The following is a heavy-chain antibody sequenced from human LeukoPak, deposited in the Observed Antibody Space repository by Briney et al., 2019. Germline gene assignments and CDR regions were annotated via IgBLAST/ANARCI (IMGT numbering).Heavy chain of an antibody. CDR3: ARLSSENSAGTEYFYMDV. Sequence: PGGSLRLSCAASRFTFSSYEMAWVRQAPGEGLEWVSYISGSGTTTYYADSVKGRFTISRDNAKNSLYLQMNSLRAEDSAGYYCARLSSENSAGTEYFYMDVWGKGTTVTISS. V-gene: IGHV3-48*03. CDR1: RFTFSSYE. D-gene: IGHD6-13*01. CDR2: ISGSGTTT. J-gene: IGHJ6*03.